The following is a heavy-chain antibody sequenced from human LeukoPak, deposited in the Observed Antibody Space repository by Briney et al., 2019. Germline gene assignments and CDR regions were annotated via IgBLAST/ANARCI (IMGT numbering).Heavy chain of an antibody. J-gene: IGHJ4*02. CDR3: AKTEYCSSPVCQAMTGTYYFNY. D-gene: IGHD2-2*01. CDR2: ISGSGTST. Sequence: GGSLRLSCAASGFTFSSYAMSWVRQAPGKGLEWVSGISGSGTSTYYADSVKGRFTISRDNLKNTLYLQMNSLRAEDTAVYYCAKTEYCSSPVCQAMTGTYYFNYWGQGTLVTVSS. CDR1: GFTFSSYA. V-gene: IGHV3-23*01.